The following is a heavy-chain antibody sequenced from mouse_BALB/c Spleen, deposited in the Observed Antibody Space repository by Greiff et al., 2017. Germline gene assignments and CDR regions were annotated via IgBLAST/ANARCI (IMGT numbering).Heavy chain of an antibody. CDR2: INSNGGST. V-gene: IGHV5-6-3*01. J-gene: IGHJ2*01. CDR1: GFTFSSYG. CDR3: ARDHYYGSSYYFDY. D-gene: IGHD1-1*01. Sequence: DVHLVESGGGLVQPGGSLKLSCAASGFTFSSYGMSWVRQTPDKRLELVATINSNGGSTYYPDSVKGRFTISRDNAKNTLYLQMSSLKSEDTAMYYCARDHYYGSSYYFDYWGQGTTLTVSS.